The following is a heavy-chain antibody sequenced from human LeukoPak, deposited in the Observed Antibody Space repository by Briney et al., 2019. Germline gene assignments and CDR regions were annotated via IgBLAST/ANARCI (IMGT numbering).Heavy chain of an antibody. CDR3: ARQGYGGNPQGAADY. CDR2: SSTYNGNT. CDR1: GYTFINYD. V-gene: IGHV1-18*01. J-gene: IGHJ4*02. Sequence: ASVKLSCKASGYTFINYDFSWERQAPGQGLEWRGWSSTYNGNTDYAQKLQGRVSSATDTSTSTAYMELRSLRSDDTAVYYCARQGYGGNPQGAADYWGQGTLVTVSS. D-gene: IGHD4-23*01.